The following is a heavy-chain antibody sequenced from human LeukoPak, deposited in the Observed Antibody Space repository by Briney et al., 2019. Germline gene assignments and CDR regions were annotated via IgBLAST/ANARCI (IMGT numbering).Heavy chain of an antibody. CDR2: ISSSSSYI. D-gene: IGHD1-26*01. Sequence: GGSLRLSCAASGFTFSSYSMNWVRQAPGKGLEWVSSISSSSSYIYYADSVKGRFTISRDNAKNSLYPRMNSLRAEDTAVYYCASTLVGATGFDPWGRGTLVTVSS. CDR3: ASTLVGATGFDP. J-gene: IGHJ5*02. CDR1: GFTFSSYS. V-gene: IGHV3-21*01.